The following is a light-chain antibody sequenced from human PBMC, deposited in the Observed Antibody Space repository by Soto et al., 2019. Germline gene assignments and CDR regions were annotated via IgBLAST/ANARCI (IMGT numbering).Light chain of an antibody. V-gene: IGKV3-20*01. CDR3: PQYGSSPQR. CDR2: GAS. Sequence: EIVLTQSPATLSLSPGDRATLSCRASQSVSSSYLAWYQQQPGQAPTLLLYGASSRATGIPDRFSGSGCGIDFTLTISRLEAEECAGYYCPQYGSSPQRFCQGT. J-gene: IGKJ1*01. CDR1: QSVSSSY.